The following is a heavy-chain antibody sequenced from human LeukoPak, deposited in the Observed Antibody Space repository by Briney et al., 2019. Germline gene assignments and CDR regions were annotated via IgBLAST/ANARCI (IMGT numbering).Heavy chain of an antibody. D-gene: IGHD3-22*01. J-gene: IGHJ4*02. CDR3: ARAGVVVPRPFDY. CDR1: GFTFSSYG. Sequence: GGSLRLSCAASGFTFSSYGMHWVRQAPGKGLQWVAFIRYDGSNKYYADSVKGRFTISRDNSKNTLYLQMNSLRAEDTAVYYCARAGVVVPRPFDYWGQGTLVTVSS. CDR2: IRYDGSNK. V-gene: IGHV3-30*02.